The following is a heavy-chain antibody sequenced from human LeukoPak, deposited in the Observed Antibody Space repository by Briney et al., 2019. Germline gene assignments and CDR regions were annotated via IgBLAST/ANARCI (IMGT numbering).Heavy chain of an antibody. CDR2: ISAYNGNT. D-gene: IGHD2-2*02. J-gene: IGHJ4*02. CDR3: ARAYCSSTSCYTLGGDY. CDR1: GYTFTSYG. V-gene: IGHV1-18*01. Sequence: GASVKVSCKASGYTFTSYGISWVRQAPGQGLEWMGWISAYNGNTSYAQKLQGRVTMTTDTSTSTAYMELRSLRSDDTAVYYCARAYCSSTSCYTLGGDYWGQGTLVTVSS.